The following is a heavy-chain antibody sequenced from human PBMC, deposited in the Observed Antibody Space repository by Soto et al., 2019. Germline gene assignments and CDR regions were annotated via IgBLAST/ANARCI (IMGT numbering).Heavy chain of an antibody. CDR2: IKSKTDGGTT. CDR3: TTDSGATTPFDY. J-gene: IGHJ4*02. V-gene: IGHV3-15*07. D-gene: IGHD1-26*01. Sequence: SVSNAWMTWVRQAPGKGLEWVGRIKSKTDGGTTDYAAPVKGRFTISRDDSKNTLYLQMNSLKTEDTAVYYCTTDSGATTPFDYWGQGTLVTVSS. CDR1: SVSNAW.